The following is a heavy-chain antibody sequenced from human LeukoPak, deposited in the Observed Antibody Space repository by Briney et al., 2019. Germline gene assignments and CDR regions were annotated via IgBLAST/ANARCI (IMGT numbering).Heavy chain of an antibody. D-gene: IGHD3-3*02. CDR1: GFTFSSYE. CDR3: ARLGFLEWLLYGYYYMDV. V-gene: IGHV3-48*03. CDR2: ISSSGSTI. J-gene: IGHJ6*03. Sequence: GGSLRLSCAVSGFTFSSYEMNWVRQAQGKGLEWVSYISSSGSTIYYADSVKGRFTISRDNAKNSLYLQMNSLRAEDTAVYYCARLGFLEWLLYGYYYMDVWGKGTTVTVSS.